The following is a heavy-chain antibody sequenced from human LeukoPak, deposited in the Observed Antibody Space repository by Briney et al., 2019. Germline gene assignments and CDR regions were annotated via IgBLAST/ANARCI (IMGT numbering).Heavy chain of an antibody. CDR2: IYYSGST. V-gene: IGHV4-30-4*01. CDR1: GGSISSGDYY. D-gene: IGHD2-15*01. Sequence: SQTLSLTCTVSGGSISSGDYYWSWIRQPPGKGLEWIGYIYYSGSTYYNPSLKSRVTISVDTSKNQFSLKLSSVTAADTAVYYCARGPPDCSGGSCYSDFDYWGQGTLVTVSS. J-gene: IGHJ4*02. CDR3: ARGPPDCSGGSCYSDFDY.